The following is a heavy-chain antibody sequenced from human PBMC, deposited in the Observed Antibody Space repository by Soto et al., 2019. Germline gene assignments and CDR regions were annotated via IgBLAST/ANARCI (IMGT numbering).Heavy chain of an antibody. CDR2: ISAYNDYT. CDR1: GYTFIRYG. V-gene: IGHV1-18*01. J-gene: IGHJ6*02. D-gene: IGHD3-16*01. Sequence: QVRLVQSAAEVKKPGASVKVSCKASGYTFIRYGITWVRQAPGQGREWMGWISAYNDYTNNAQKLQVRVTMTTDTSTSTVYMELRSLRSDDTVVYYCARGGYYDKVWGKMDYYGLDVWGQGTTVTVSS. CDR3: ARGGYYDKVWGKMDYYGLDV.